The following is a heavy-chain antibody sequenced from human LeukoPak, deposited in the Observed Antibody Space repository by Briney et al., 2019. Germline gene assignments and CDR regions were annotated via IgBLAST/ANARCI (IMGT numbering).Heavy chain of an antibody. Sequence: ASVTVSSKASGYTFTSYGMNWVRQAPGQGLEWMGWINTNTGNPTYAQGFTGRFVFSLDTSVSTAYLQISSLKAEDTAVYYCARVEGGSYYNNWFDPWGQGTLVTVSS. CDR3: ARVEGGSYYNNWFDP. CDR2: INTNTGNP. V-gene: IGHV7-4-1*02. D-gene: IGHD1-26*01. CDR1: GYTFTSYG. J-gene: IGHJ5*02.